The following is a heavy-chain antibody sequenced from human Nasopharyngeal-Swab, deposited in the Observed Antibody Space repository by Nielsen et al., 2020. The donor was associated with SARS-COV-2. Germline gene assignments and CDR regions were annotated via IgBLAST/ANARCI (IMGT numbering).Heavy chain of an antibody. CDR3: AMGSAGYIDY. CDR2: ISYSGGT. V-gene: IGHV4-39*01. J-gene: IGHJ4*02. D-gene: IGHD6-13*01. Sequence: RQAPGKGLEWIGNISYSGGTYYKPSLKRRVTISVDTSKNQFSLKLSSVTAADTAVYYWAMGSAGYIDYWGQGTLVTVSS.